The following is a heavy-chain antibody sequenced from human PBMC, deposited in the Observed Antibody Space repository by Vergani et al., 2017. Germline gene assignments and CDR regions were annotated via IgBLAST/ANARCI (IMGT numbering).Heavy chain of an antibody. CDR2: ISYDGSNK. D-gene: IGHD2-2*01. CDR3: ARDPYCSSTSCHEGWFDP. CDR1: GFTFSSYA. J-gene: IGHJ5*02. Sequence: QVQLVESGGGVVQPGRSLRLSCAASGFTFSSYAMHWVRQAPGKGLEWVAVISYDGSNKYYADSVKGRFTISRDNSKNTLYLQMNSPRAEDTAVYYCARDPYCSSTSCHEGWFDPWGQGTLVTVSS. V-gene: IGHV3-30-3*01.